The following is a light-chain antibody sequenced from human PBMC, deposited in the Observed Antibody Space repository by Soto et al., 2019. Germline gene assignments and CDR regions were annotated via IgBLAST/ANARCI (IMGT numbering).Light chain of an antibody. J-gene: IGKJ1*01. CDR3: QQYGSSPWT. CDR2: GAS. V-gene: IGKV3-20*01. Sequence: EIVLTQSPDTLSLSPGERATLSCRASQSVSSSYLAWYQQTPGQAPRLLIYGASSRATGIPDRFSGSGSGTDFTLTISRLEPEDFAVYYCQQYGSSPWTFGQGTKVDIK. CDR1: QSVSSSY.